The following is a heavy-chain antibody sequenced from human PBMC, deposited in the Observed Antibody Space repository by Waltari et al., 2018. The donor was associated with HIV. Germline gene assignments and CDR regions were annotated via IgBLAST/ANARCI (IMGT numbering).Heavy chain of an antibody. V-gene: IGHV3-7*01. Sequence: EVQLVESGGGLVQPGGSLRLSCAASGFPFRNYWMSWVSQAPGKGLEWVANIKQDGSEKDYVDSVKGRFTISRDNAKNSLYLQMNSLRAEDTAVYYCARVSGGGFDYWGQGTLVTVSS. J-gene: IGHJ4*02. D-gene: IGHD3-16*01. CDR2: IKQDGSEK. CDR3: ARVSGGGFDY. CDR1: GFPFRNYW.